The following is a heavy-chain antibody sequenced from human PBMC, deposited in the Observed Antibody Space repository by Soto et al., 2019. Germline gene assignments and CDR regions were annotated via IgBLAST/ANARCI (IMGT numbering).Heavy chain of an antibody. Sequence: QLQLLESGPGLVKASETLSLTCSVSGGSISTSRSYWAWIRQPPGKGLEWLANIFSSGTTFYNPALASRVSVSVDTSKGEFSLKLRSVTAADTAVYYCERQPTTGDTDLWFDPWGQGILVTVSS. V-gene: IGHV4-39*01. CDR2: IFSSGTT. CDR1: GGSISTSRSY. J-gene: IGHJ5*02. D-gene: IGHD2-21*01. CDR3: ERQPTTGDTDLWFDP.